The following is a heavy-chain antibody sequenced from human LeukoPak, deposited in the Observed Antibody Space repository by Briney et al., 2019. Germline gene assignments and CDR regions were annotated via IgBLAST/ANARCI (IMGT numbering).Heavy chain of an antibody. CDR2: VNPSSSYT. CDR3: ARGHYGLDV. J-gene: IGHJ6*02. Sequence: GGSLRLSCAASGFTFSDWYMSWVRQAPGKGLEWVSYVNPSSSYTNYADSVKGRFTISRGNAKNSLYLQMNSLRAEDTAVYYCARGHYGLDVWGQGTTVTVSS. CDR1: GFTFSDWY. V-gene: IGHV3-11*05.